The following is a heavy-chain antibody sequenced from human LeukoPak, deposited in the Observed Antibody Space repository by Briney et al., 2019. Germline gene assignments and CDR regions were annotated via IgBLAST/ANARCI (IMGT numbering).Heavy chain of an antibody. Sequence: GASVPVSCKASGGTFSSSAISWVRQAPGQGLEWMGGFIPIFGTANYAQKFQGRVTITADESTITAYMELSSLRSEDTAVYYCARYRNCDYVFDYWGQGTLVTVSS. D-gene: IGHD4-17*01. J-gene: IGHJ4*02. CDR2: FIPIFGTA. V-gene: IGHV1-69*13. CDR3: ARYRNCDYVFDY. CDR1: GGTFSSSA.